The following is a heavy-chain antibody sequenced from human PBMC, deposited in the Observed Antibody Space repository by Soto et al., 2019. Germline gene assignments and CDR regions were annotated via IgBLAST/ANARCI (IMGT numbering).Heavy chain of an antibody. CDR1: GFTFSGSA. J-gene: IGHJ6*02. D-gene: IGHD2-2*02. Sequence: EVQLVESGGGLVQPGGSLKLSCAASGFTFSGSAMHWVRQASGKGLEWVGRIRSKANSYATAYAASVKGRFTISRDDSKNTAYLQMNSMKTEDTAVYYCTRHQDIVVVPAAVPDYYYYGMDVWGQGTTVTVSS. V-gene: IGHV3-73*02. CDR3: TRHQDIVVVPAAVPDYYYYGMDV. CDR2: IRSKANSYAT.